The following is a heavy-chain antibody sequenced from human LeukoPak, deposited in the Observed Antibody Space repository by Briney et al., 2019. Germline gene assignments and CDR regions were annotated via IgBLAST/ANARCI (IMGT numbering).Heavy chain of an antibody. D-gene: IGHD3-22*01. CDR3: AKGLYYDSSGYYDDAFDI. CDR1: GFTFSSYA. J-gene: IGHJ3*02. V-gene: IGHV3-23*01. Sequence: GGSLRLSCAASGFTFSSYAMSWVRQAPGKGLEWVSTISGSGGSTYYADSVKGRFTISRDNSKNTLYLQMNSLRAEDTAVYYCAKGLYYDSSGYYDDAFDIWGQGTMVTVSS. CDR2: ISGSGGST.